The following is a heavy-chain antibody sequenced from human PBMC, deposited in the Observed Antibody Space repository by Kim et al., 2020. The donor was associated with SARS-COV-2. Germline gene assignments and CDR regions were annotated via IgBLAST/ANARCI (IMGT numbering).Heavy chain of an antibody. CDR3: ARVRKYYDFLSGSYKEDDAFDI. CDR2: IWYDGTYK. Sequence: GGSLRLSCAASGFTFSSYGMHWVRQAPGKGLEWVAVIWYDGTYKYYAESVKGRFTISRDNSKNTLYLQVNSLRAEDTAVYYCARVRKYYDFLSGSYKEDDAFDIWGQGTMVTVSS. J-gene: IGHJ3*02. D-gene: IGHD3-3*01. V-gene: IGHV3-33*01. CDR1: GFTFSSYG.